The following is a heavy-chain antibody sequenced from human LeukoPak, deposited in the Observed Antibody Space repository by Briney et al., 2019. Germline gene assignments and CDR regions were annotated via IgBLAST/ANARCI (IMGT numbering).Heavy chain of an antibody. CDR2: ISSSSSYI. CDR1: GFTFSSYS. V-gene: IGHV3-21*04. CDR3: AKDPTSFGSSWYRTGWFDP. J-gene: IGHJ5*02. D-gene: IGHD6-13*01. Sequence: GSLRLSCAASGFTFSSYSMNWVRQAPGKGLEWVSSISSSSSYIYYADSVKGRFTISRDNSKNTLYLQMNSLRAEDTAVYYCAKDPTSFGSSWYRTGWFDPWGQGTLVTVSS.